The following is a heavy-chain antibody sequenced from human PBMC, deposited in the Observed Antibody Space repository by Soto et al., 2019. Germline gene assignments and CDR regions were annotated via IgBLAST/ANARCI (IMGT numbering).Heavy chain of an antibody. CDR2: VSGSGFAK. J-gene: IGHJ6*02. V-gene: IGHV3-23*01. CDR3: AREQDTVFGLVSRGSSMDV. Sequence: GGSLRLSCVASGFTFNSNSRSWVRQSPGKGLEWVAGVSGSGFAKYYADSGKGRFNISRDNVKNTLFLKMNSLRAEDTAVYYGAREQDTVFGLVSRGSSMDVWGQGTTVTVSS. CDR1: GFTFNSNS. D-gene: IGHD3-3*01.